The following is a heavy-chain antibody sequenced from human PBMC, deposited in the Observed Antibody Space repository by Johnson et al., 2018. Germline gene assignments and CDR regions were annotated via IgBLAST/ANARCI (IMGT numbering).Heavy chain of an antibody. CDR1: EFTFSRYW. V-gene: IGHV3-74*01. CDR2: INSDGSST. CDR3: TRDWEEMATITRYFQH. Sequence: VQLQESGGGLVQPGGSLRLSCAVSEFTFSRYWMHWVRQAPGKGLVWVSRINSDGSSTNYADSVKGRFTISRDNAKNTVYLQMNSLRAEDTAVYYCTRDWEEMATITRYFQHWGQGTLVTVSS. J-gene: IGHJ1*01. D-gene: IGHD5-24*01.